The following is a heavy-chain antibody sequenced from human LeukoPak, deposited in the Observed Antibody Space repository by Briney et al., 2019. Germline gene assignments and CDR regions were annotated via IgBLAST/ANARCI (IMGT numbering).Heavy chain of an antibody. Sequence: PSETLSLTCSVSGGAISRYYWSWIRQPPGKGLEWIGYIYYSGSTNYNPSLKSRVTISVDTSKNQFSLKLSSVTAADTAVYYCARDRGGYDILTGYYYYYYMDVWGKGTTVTVSS. CDR1: GGAISRYY. CDR3: ARDRGGYDILTGYYYYYYMDV. J-gene: IGHJ6*03. D-gene: IGHD3-9*01. CDR2: IYYSGST. V-gene: IGHV4-59*01.